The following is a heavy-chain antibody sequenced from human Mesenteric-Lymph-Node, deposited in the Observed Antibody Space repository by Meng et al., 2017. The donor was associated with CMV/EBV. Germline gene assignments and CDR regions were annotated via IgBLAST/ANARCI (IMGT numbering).Heavy chain of an antibody. CDR1: GFTFSSYD. CDR3: ARDQGYSYSTE. D-gene: IGHD5-18*01. J-gene: IGHJ4*02. V-gene: IGHV3-21*01. Sequence: AASGFTFSSYDMNWVRQAPGKGLEWVSSISSSTSYIYYADSVKGRFTISRDNAKNSLYLQMNSLRAEDTAVYYCARDQGYSYSTEWGQGTLVTVSS. CDR2: ISSSTSYI.